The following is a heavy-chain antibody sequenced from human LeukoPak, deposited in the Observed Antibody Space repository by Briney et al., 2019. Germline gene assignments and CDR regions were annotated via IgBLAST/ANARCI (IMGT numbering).Heavy chain of an antibody. J-gene: IGHJ4*02. CDR3: ARAAGYCTNGVCYLYYFDY. V-gene: IGHV4-39*07. D-gene: IGHD2-8*01. CDR1: GGSISSNSYY. Sequence: SETLSLTCTVSGGSISSNSYYWGWIRQPPGKGLKWIGSIYYSGSTYYNPSLKSRVTISVDTSKNQFSLKLSSVTAADTAVYYCARAAGYCTNGVCYLYYFDYWGQGTLVTVSS. CDR2: IYYSGST.